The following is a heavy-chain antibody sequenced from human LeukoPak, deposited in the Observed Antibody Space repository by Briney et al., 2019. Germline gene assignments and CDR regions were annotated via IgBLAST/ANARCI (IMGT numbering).Heavy chain of an antibody. CDR3: ARDSLGLYYGSGSYPNYMDV. Sequence: ASVKVSCKVSGYTPTELSMHWVRQAPGQGLEWMGWINPNSGGTNYAQKFQGRVTMTTDTSTSTAYMELRSLRSDDTAVYYCARDSLGLYYGSGSYPNYMDVWGKGTTVTVSS. CDR1: GYTPTELS. D-gene: IGHD3-10*01. V-gene: IGHV1-2*02. J-gene: IGHJ6*03. CDR2: INPNSGGT.